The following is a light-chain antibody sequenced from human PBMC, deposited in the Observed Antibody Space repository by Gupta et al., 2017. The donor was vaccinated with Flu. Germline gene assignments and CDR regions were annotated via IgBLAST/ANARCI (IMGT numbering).Light chain of an antibody. Sequence: QSALTQPPSVSGSPGQSVTISCTGTSSDVGTYNRVSWYQQSPGTAPKLMIYEVSRRPSGVPDRFSGSKSGNTASTTISGLQGEDEADYYCSSYTSSYTYVFGTGTKVT. CDR3: SSYTSSYTYV. V-gene: IGLV2-18*02. CDR2: EVS. CDR1: SSDVGTYNR. J-gene: IGLJ1*01.